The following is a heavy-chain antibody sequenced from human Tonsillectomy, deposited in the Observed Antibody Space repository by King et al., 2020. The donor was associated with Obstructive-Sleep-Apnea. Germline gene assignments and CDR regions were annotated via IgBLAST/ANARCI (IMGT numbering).Heavy chain of an antibody. CDR3: AHRPTRAYYFDY. D-gene: IGHD1-26*01. Sequence: TLKESGPTLVKPTQTRTLTCPFSGFSLSTSEVGVGGIRQPPGKALEWLALMYWDDDKRYNPSLKSRLTITKNASKNQVVLTVTNMDPVDTATYYCAHRPTRAYYFDYWGQGTLVTVSS. J-gene: IGHJ4*02. V-gene: IGHV2-5*02. CDR2: MYWDDDK. CDR1: GFSLSTSEVG.